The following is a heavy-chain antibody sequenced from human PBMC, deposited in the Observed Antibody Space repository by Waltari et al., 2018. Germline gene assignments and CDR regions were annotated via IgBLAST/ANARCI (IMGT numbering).Heavy chain of an antibody. CDR1: GGTFSSYA. J-gene: IGHJ6*02. CDR3: TRARHQDYDFWGGAMDV. Sequence: QVQLVQSGAEVKKPGSSVKVPCQASGGTFSSYAISWVRQAPGQGLEWMGGNIPYFGTANDAQKFQGRVTITAVESTRTADMELSSLRSEVTAVYSCTRARHQDYDFWGGAMDVWGQGTTVTVSS. V-gene: IGHV1-69*01. D-gene: IGHD3-3*01. CDR2: NIPYFGTA.